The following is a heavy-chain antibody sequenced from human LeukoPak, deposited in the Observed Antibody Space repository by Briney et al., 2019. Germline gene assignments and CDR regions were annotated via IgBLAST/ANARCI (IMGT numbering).Heavy chain of an antibody. CDR2: IIPIFGTA. Sequence: ASVKVSCKASGGTFSSYAISWVRQAPGQGREWMGGIIPIFGTANYAQKFQGRVTITTDESTSTAYMELSSLRSEDTAVYYCARGGWSAIDFDYWGQGTLVTVSS. CDR3: ARGGWSAIDFDY. CDR1: GGTFSSYA. V-gene: IGHV1-69*05. J-gene: IGHJ4*02. D-gene: IGHD2-15*01.